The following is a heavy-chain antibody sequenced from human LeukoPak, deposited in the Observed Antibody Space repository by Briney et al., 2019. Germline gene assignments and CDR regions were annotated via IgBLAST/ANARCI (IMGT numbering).Heavy chain of an antibody. CDR2: ISSSGSTI. Sequence: TGGSLRLSCGASGFTFSSYEMNWVRQAPGKGLEWVSYISSSGSTIYYADSVKGRFTISRDNAKNSLYLQMNILRAENTAVYYCARDDTAMVKKFDYWGQGTLVTVSS. D-gene: IGHD5-18*01. CDR3: ARDDTAMVKKFDY. CDR1: GFTFSSYE. V-gene: IGHV3-48*03. J-gene: IGHJ4*02.